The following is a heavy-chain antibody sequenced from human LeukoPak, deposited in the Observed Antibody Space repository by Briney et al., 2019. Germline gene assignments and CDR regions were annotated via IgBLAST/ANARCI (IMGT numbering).Heavy chain of an antibody. J-gene: IGHJ6*03. CDR1: GGSISSGNW. CDR2: IYHSGST. V-gene: IGHV4-4*02. CDR3: ARASEDYYYYYMDV. D-gene: IGHD1-14*01. Sequence: SGTLSLTCADSGGSISSGNWWRWVRQPPGKGLEWIGEIYHSGSTNYNPSLKSRVTISVDTSKNQFSLKLSSVTAADTAVYYCARASEDYYYYYMDVWGKGTTVTISS.